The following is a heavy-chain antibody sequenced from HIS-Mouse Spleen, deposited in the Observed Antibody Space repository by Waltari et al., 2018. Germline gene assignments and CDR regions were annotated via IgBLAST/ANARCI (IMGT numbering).Heavy chain of an antibody. CDR2: IYYSGST. CDR3: AREIPYSSSWYDWYFDL. CDR1: GGSISSSSYY. D-gene: IGHD6-13*01. J-gene: IGHJ2*01. V-gene: IGHV4-39*07. Sequence: QLQLQESGPGLVKPSETLSLTCTVPGGSISSSSYYRGWIRQPPGKGLEWMGSIYYSGSTYYNPSLKSRVTISVDTSKNQFSLKLSSVTAADTAVYYCAREIPYSSSWYDWYFDLWGRGTLVTVSS.